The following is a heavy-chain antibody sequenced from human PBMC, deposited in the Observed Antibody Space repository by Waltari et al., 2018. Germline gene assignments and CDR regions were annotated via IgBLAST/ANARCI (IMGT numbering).Heavy chain of an antibody. D-gene: IGHD1-26*01. CDR1: VASFRSSS. CDR2: IIPILGTT. CDR3: ARAERVGHSDPFPFDY. Sequence: QVPLLQSGAEVKMPGSSVQVSCTPSVASFRSSSGNWVRPAPGQGLEWMGRIIPILGTTDYAQKFQSRITTTAAYMELSSLRSEDTAVYFCARAERVGHSDPFPFDYWGQGTLVTVSS. V-gene: IGHV1-69*08. J-gene: IGHJ4*02.